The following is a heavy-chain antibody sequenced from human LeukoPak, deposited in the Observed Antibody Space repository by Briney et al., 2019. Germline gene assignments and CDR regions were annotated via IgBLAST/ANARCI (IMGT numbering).Heavy chain of an antibody. Sequence: SETLSLTCTVSSGSISSYYWSWIRQPPGKGLEWIGYIYYSGSTNYNPSLKSRVTISVDTSKNQFSLKLSSVTAADTAVYYCARRNWEAGIDYWGQGTLVTVSS. CDR3: ARRNWEAGIDY. CDR1: SGSISSYY. CDR2: IYYSGST. V-gene: IGHV4-59*01. D-gene: IGHD1-26*01. J-gene: IGHJ4*02.